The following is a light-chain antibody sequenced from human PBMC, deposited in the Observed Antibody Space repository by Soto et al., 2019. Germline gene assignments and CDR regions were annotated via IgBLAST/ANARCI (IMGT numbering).Light chain of an antibody. Sequence: EIVLTQSPATLSLSPGERATLSCRASQSVSSYLAWYHQKPGQAPRLLIYDASNRATGIPARFSGSGSGTDFTLTISSLEPEDFAVYYCQQYGSSPRLTFGGGTKVEIK. CDR3: QQYGSSPRLT. CDR1: QSVSSY. J-gene: IGKJ4*01. V-gene: IGKV3-11*01. CDR2: DAS.